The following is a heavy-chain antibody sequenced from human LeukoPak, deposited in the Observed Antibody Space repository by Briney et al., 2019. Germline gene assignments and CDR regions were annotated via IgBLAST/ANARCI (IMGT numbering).Heavy chain of an antibody. Sequence: PGGSLRLSCTASGFTFGDYAMSRFRQAPGKGLEWVGFIRSKAYGGTTEYAASVKGRFTISRDDSKSIAYLQMNSLKTEDTAVYYCTRDRGYYDSSGYPYYFDYWGQGTLVTVSS. D-gene: IGHD3-22*01. V-gene: IGHV3-49*03. J-gene: IGHJ4*02. CDR1: GFTFGDYA. CDR3: TRDRGYYDSSGYPYYFDY. CDR2: IRSKAYGGTT.